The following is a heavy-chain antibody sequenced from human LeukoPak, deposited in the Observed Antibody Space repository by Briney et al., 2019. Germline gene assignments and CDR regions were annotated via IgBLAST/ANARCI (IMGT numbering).Heavy chain of an antibody. D-gene: IGHD6-19*01. V-gene: IGHV5-51*01. CDR3: ARQRVAVAGPYYFDF. J-gene: IGHJ4*02. Sequence: GESLKISCKGSGYSFTSYWIGWVRQMPGKGLEWMGIIYPGDSDTRYSPSFQGQVTISADKSISTAYLQWSSLKASDTAMYYCARQRVAVAGPYYFDFWGQGTLVTVSS. CDR1: GYSFTSYW. CDR2: IYPGDSDT.